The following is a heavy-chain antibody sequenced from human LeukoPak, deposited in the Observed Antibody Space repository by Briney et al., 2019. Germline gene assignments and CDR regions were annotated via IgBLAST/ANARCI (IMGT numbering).Heavy chain of an antibody. Sequence: ASVKVSCKASGYTFTNYGVSWVRQAPGQGLEWMGWIDAYNGDTHYAQNLQGRLTMTTDTSTSMAFMELRSLRPDDTAVYFCARWGLVAPGTYYYYYMDVWGRGTTVTVSS. D-gene: IGHD2-2*01. V-gene: IGHV1-18*01. J-gene: IGHJ6*03. CDR3: ARWGLVAPGTYYYYYMDV. CDR2: IDAYNGDT. CDR1: GYTFTNYG.